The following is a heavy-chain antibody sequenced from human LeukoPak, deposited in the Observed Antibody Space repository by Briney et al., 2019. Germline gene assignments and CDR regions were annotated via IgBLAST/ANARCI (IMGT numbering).Heavy chain of an antibody. D-gene: IGHD3-22*01. CDR3: ARMYYYDSSGYFDAFDI. J-gene: IGHJ3*02. V-gene: IGHV1-8*02. CDR1: GYTFSSYG. CDR2: MNPNSGNT. Sequence: ASVKVSCKASGYTFSSYGISWVRQAPGQGLEWMGWMNPNSGNTGYAQKFQGRVTMTRNTSISTAYMELSSLRSEDTAVYYCARMYYYDSSGYFDAFDIWGQGTMVTVSS.